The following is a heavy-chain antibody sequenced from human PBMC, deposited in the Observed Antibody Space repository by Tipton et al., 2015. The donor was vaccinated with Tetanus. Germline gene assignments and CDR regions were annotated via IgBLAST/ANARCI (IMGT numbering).Heavy chain of an antibody. V-gene: IGHV3-30*04. CDR3: ARDQGVVITASIFDY. D-gene: IGHD2-15*01. CDR1: GFTFSRYP. Sequence: SLRLSCAASGFTFSRYPMHWVRQAPGKGLEWMAVVSFDGKFQYNADSVKGRFTVSRDNSKNTLYLQMNNLRFEDTAVYYCARDQGVVITASIFDYWGQGTLVTVSS. CDR2: VSFDGKFQ. J-gene: IGHJ4*02.